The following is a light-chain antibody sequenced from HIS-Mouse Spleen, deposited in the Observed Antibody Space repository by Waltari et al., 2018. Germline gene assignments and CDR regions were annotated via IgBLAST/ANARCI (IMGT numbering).Light chain of an antibody. CDR3: QQANSFPSFTLFT. CDR1: QGIISC. CDR2: AAS. Sequence: DIQMTKSPSPVSASVGDRVTITGRASQGIISCLAWYQQKPGKAPKLLIYAASSLQSGVPSRFSGSGSGTDFTLTISSLQPEDFATYYCQQANSFPSFTLFTFGPGTKVDIK. J-gene: IGKJ3*01. V-gene: IGKV1-12*02.